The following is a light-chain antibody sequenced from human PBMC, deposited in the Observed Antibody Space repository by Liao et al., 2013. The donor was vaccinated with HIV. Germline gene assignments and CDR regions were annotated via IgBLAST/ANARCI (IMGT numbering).Light chain of an antibody. Sequence: SYELTQPPSVSVSPGKTATITCGANNIGSKSVQWFQQKPGQAPSLVIFYDSDRPSGIPERFSGSNSGNTATLTISRVEAGDEADYFCQVWDSSSDHVVFGGGTKLTVL. CDR3: QVWDSSSDHVV. CDR1: NIGSKS. CDR2: YDS. V-gene: IGLV3-21*04. J-gene: IGLJ3*02.